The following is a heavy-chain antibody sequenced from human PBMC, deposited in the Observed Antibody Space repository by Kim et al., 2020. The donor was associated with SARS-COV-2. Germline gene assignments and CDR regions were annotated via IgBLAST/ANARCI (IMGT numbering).Heavy chain of an antibody. CDR1: GGSISSSSYY. CDR2: IYYSGST. Sequence: SETLSLTCTVSGGSISSSSYYWGWIRQPPGKGLEWIGSIYYSGSTYYNPSLKSRVTISVDTSKNQFSLKLSSVTAADTAVYYCARQYPHMIVAAFDIWGQGTMVTVSS. D-gene: IGHD3-22*01. V-gene: IGHV4-39*01. J-gene: IGHJ3*02. CDR3: ARQYPHMIVAAFDI.